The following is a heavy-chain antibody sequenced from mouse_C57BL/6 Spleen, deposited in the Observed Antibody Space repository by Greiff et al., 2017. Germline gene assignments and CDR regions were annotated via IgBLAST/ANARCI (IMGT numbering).Heavy chain of an antibody. CDR2: IYPGDGDT. CDR3: ASYSYGRGTFFDY. D-gene: IGHD1-1*01. CDR1: GYAFSSYW. Sequence: VKLQQSGAELVKPGASVKISCKASGYAFSSYWMNWVKQRPGKGLEWIGQIYPGDGDTNYNGKFKGKATLTADKSSSTAYMQLSSLTSEDAAVYFCASYSYGRGTFFDYWGQGTTLTVSS. J-gene: IGHJ2*01. V-gene: IGHV1-80*01.